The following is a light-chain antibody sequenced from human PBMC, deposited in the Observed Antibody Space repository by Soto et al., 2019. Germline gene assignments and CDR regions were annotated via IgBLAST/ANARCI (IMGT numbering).Light chain of an antibody. CDR2: GAS. Sequence: ATLSVSPGERATLSCRASQSVNIHLAWYQQKPGQAPRLLIYGASARAAGIPAKFSGSGSGTEFTLTISSLQSEDFAFFYCQQYDGWPRTCGQGTKGDI. J-gene: IGKJ1*01. V-gene: IGKV3D-15*01. CDR1: QSVNIH. CDR3: QQYDGWPRT.